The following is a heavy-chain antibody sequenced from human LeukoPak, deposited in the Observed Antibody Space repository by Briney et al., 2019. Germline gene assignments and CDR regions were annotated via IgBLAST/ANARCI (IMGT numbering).Heavy chain of an antibody. CDR1: GGSISSSSYY. Sequence: SETLSLTCTVSGGSISSSSYYWGWIRQPPGKGLEWIGSIYYSGSTYYNPSLKSRVTISVDTSKNQFSLKLSSVTAADTAVYYCATFPIFKSYYYMDVWGKGTTVTVSS. CDR2: IYYSGST. CDR3: ATFPIFKSYYYMDV. D-gene: IGHD3-9*01. J-gene: IGHJ6*03. V-gene: IGHV4-39*01.